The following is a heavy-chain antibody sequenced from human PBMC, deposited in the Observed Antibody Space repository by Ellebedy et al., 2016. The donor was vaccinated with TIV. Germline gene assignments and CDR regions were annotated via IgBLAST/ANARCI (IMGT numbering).Heavy chain of an antibody. CDR2: ISISSSNI. Sequence: GGSLRLSXEASGSSLRRYAMNWVRRAPGKGLEWVAYISISSSNIHYAESVKGRFTISRDNAKNSLYLQMNSLRDEDTAVYYCAGDPSSGNNWYYYLDYWGQGTLVTVSS. V-gene: IGHV3-48*02. J-gene: IGHJ4*02. CDR3: AGDPSSGNNWYYYLDY. D-gene: IGHD6-13*01. CDR1: GSSLRRYA.